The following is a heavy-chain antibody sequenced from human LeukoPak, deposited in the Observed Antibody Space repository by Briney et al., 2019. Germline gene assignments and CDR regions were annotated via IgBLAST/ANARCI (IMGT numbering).Heavy chain of an antibody. V-gene: IGHV1-18*01. CDR1: GYTFTSYG. CDR3: ARDPPEKNAFDI. CDR2: ISADNGNT. J-gene: IGHJ3*02. Sequence: ASVKVSCKASGYTFTSYGITWVRQAPGQGLEWMGWISADNGNTNYAQKFQGRVTITRDTSASTAYMELSSLRSEDTAVYYCARDPPEKNAFDIWGQGTMVTVSS.